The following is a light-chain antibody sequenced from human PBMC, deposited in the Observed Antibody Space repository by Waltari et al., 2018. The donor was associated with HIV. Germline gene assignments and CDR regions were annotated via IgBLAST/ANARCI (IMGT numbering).Light chain of an antibody. Sequence: QSALTQPASVSGSPGQSITTSCTGTSRDIGGYNYVSWYQQHPGKAPKRMIYEVSTRPSGVSNPFSGSKSGNTASLTISGLQAEDEADYYCSSYTSSSTVIFGGGTKLAVL. V-gene: IGLV2-14*01. J-gene: IGLJ2*01. CDR2: EVS. CDR3: SSYTSSSTVI. CDR1: SRDIGGYNY.